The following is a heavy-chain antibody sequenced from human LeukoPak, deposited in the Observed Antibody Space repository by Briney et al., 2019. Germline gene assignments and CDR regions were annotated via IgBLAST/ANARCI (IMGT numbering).Heavy chain of an antibody. V-gene: IGHV3-21*01. CDR2: ISTSSSYI. CDR1: GFTFSSYS. CDR3: ARDDGSYSRSPGFDY. D-gene: IGHD1-26*01. J-gene: IGHJ4*02. Sequence: GGSLRLSCAASGFTFSSYSMNWVRQAPGKGLEWVSSISTSSSYIYYADSVKGRFTIFRDNARNSLFLQMNSLRAEDTAVYYCARDDGSYSRSPGFDYWGQGTLVTVSS.